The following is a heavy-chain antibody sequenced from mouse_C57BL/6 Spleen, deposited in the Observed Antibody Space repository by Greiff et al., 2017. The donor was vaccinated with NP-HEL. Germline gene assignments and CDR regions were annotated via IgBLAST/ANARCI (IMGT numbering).Heavy chain of an antibody. CDR2: IYPRSGNT. D-gene: IGHD2-1*01. CDR3: AREGYYGNPGFAY. Sequence: VQGVESGAELARPGASVKLSCKASGYTFTSYGISWVKQRTGQGLEWIGEIYPRSGNTYYNEKFKGKATLTADKSSSTAYMELRSLTSEDSAVYFCAREGYYGNPGFAYWGQGTLVTVSA. J-gene: IGHJ3*01. CDR1: GYTFTSYG. V-gene: IGHV1-81*01.